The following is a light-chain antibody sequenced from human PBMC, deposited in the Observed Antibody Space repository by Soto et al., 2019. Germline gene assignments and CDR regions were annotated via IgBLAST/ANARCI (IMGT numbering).Light chain of an antibody. CDR2: GAS. CDR3: QQYNNWPRP. V-gene: IGKV3-15*01. J-gene: IGKJ1*01. Sequence: EIVMTQSPATLSVSPGERATLSCRASQSVSSNLAWYQQKPGQAPRLLIYGASTRATGIPARFSGSGSGTEFTLTICSLQSEDCAVYYCQQYNNWPRPVGQGSKVAIK. CDR1: QSVSSN.